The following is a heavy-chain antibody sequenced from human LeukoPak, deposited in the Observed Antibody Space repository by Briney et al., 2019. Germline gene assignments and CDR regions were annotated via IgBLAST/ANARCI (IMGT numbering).Heavy chain of an antibody. D-gene: IGHD3-10*01. CDR1: GFTFSSYE. Sequence: PGGSLRLSCAASGFTFSSYEMNWVRQAPGKGLEWVSYISSSGSTIYYADSVKGPFTISRGNAMDTLYLQMNRLRADDTAVYYCAKDRVDGSGSQFDSWGQGSLVIVSS. CDR2: ISSSGSTI. CDR3: AKDRVDGSGSQFDS. V-gene: IGHV3-48*03. J-gene: IGHJ4*02.